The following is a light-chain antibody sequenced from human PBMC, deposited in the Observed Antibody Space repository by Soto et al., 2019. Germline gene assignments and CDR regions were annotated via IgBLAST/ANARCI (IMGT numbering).Light chain of an antibody. CDR2: HAS. Sequence: VLTQSPATLSLSPGGRATLSCRASESVGLSLAWYQQKPCQAARLLIYHASERASCIPARFSGSGSGTDFTLTLSRLEPEDFAVYYCQQYGSSGTFGQGTKV. CDR3: QQYGSSGT. V-gene: IGKV3-20*01. J-gene: IGKJ1*01. CDR1: ESVGLS.